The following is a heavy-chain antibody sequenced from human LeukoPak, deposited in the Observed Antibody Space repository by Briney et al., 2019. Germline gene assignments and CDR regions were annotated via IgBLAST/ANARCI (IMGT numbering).Heavy chain of an antibody. V-gene: IGHV4-34*01. CDR2: INHSGST. Sequence: SETLSLTCAVYGGSFSGYYWSWIRQPPGKGLEWIGEINHSGSTNYNPSLKSRVTISVDTSKNQFSLKLSSVTAADTAVYYCAREIATSGGNSRALDYWAREPWSPSPQ. CDR1: GGSFSGYY. J-gene: IGHJ4*02. D-gene: IGHD4-23*01. CDR3: AREIATSGGNSRALDY.